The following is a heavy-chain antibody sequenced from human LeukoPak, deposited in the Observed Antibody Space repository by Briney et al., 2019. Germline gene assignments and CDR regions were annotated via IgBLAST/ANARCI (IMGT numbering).Heavy chain of an antibody. CDR1: GYTFTSYY. CDR2: VDPEDGET. D-gene: IGHD3-10*01. J-gene: IGHJ4*02. V-gene: IGHV1-69-2*01. Sequence: ASVKVSCKASGYTFTSYYMHWVQQAPGKGLEWMGRVDPEDGETIYAEKFQGRVTITADTSTDTAYMELSSLRSEDTAVYYCATGGEPYDYWGQGTLVTVSS. CDR3: ATGGEPYDY.